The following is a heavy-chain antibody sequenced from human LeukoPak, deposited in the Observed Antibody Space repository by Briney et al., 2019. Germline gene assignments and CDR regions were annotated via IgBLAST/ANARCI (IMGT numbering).Heavy chain of an antibody. CDR1: CGSISDSSYY. J-gene: IGHJ4*02. V-gene: IGHV4-39*02. CDR2: ALYSGSA. D-gene: IGHD4-17*01. Sequence: SETLSLTCTVSCGSISDSSYYWAWIRPPPGKGLEWIGSALYSGSAYYNPSLKRRVSISVDTSKNHFSLNLSSVTAADTAVYYCARLRGAMTPVTSDFDYWGQGTLVTVSS. CDR3: ARLRGAMTPVTSDFDY.